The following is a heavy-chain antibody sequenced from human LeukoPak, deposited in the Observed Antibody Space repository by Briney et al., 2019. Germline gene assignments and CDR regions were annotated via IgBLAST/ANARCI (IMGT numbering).Heavy chain of an antibody. J-gene: IGHJ4*02. V-gene: IGHV1-18*01. D-gene: IGHD3-22*01. CDR1: GYTFTNYG. CDR2: ISAYNGNT. CDR3: ARDQYDSSGTLFDY. Sequence: VASVKVSCKASGYTFTNYGISWVRKAPGQGLEWMGWISAYNGNTNYAQKLQGRVTMTTDTSTSTGYMELRSLRSDDTAVYYCARDQYDSSGTLFDYWGQGTLVTVSS.